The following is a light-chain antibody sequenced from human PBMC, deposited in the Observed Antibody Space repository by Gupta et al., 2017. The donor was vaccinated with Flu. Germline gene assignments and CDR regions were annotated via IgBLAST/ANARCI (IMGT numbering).Light chain of an antibody. CDR1: QSISRW. V-gene: IGKV1-5*03. CDR3: QQYNSYPWT. J-gene: IGKJ1*01. Sequence: DIQMTQSPSTLSASVGDRVTITCRASQSISRWLAWHQQKPGKAPKFLIYMASSLEPGVPSRFSGSGSGTEFTLTISILQPDDFASYYCQQYNSYPWTFGQGSKVEI. CDR2: MAS.